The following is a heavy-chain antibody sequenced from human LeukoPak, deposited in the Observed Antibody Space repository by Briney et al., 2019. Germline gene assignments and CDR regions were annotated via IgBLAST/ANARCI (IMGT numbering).Heavy chain of an antibody. CDR1: GFTFSSYS. J-gene: IGHJ3*02. Sequence: GGSLRLSCAASGFTFSSYSMNWVRQAPGKGLEWVSSISSSSSYIYYADSVKGRFTISRDNAKNSLYLQMNSLRAEDTAVYYCARDGCSSGCIRAFDIWGQGTMVTVSS. CDR2: ISSSSSYI. D-gene: IGHD6-19*01. CDR3: ARDGCSSGCIRAFDI. V-gene: IGHV3-21*01.